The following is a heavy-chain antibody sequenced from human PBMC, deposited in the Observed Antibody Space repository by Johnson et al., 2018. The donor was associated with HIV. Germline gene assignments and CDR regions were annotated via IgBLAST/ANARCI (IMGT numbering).Heavy chain of an antibody. V-gene: IGHV3-30*04. D-gene: IGHD1-1*01. CDR3: ARDTGERQPAYLYAFDI. CDR1: GFTFSTYA. J-gene: IGHJ3*02. CDR2: ISYDGSDK. Sequence: VQLVESGGGVVQPGRSLRLSCAASGFTFSTYAMHWVRQAPGKGLEWVAVISYDGSDKYYADSVKGRFTISRDSSKNTLYLQMNSLIAEETAVYYCARDTGERQPAYLYAFDIWGQGTMVTVSS.